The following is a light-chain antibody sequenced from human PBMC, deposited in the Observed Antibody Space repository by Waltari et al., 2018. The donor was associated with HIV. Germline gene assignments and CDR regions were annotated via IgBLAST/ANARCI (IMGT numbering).Light chain of an antibody. J-gene: IGLJ3*02. Sequence: QPVLTQPPSVSGAPGPGVTISCTGSSSNIGAVYDVHWYQQLPGTAPKLLIYGNSNRPSGVPDRFSGSKSGTSASLAITGLQAEDEADYYCQSYDSSLSGSVFGGGTKLTVL. CDR3: QSYDSSLSGSV. CDR1: SSNIGAVYD. CDR2: GNS. V-gene: IGLV1-40*01.